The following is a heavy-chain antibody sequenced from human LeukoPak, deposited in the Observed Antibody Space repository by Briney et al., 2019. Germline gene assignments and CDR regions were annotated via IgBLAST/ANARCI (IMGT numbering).Heavy chain of an antibody. D-gene: IGHD1-1*01. CDR2: ISGSGGST. J-gene: IGHJ6*02. CDR3: ARDPNHGNLDYYYYYGMDV. CDR1: GFTFSSYA. Sequence: SGGSLRLSCAASGFTFSSYAMSWVRQAPEKGLEWVSAISGSGGSTYYADSVKGRFTISRDNAKNTLYLQMNSLRAEDTAVYYCARDPNHGNLDYYYYYGMDVWGQGTTVTVSS. V-gene: IGHV3-23*01.